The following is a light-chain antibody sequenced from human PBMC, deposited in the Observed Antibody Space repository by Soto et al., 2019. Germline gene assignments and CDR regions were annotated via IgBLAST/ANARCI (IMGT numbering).Light chain of an antibody. CDR1: QAITSW. Sequence: DIHVTQSPSSVSASVGDRVTITCRANQAITSWLAWYQQKPGRAPKLLIYSASSLQSGAPSRFTGSGSGTDFTLTITSLQPDDAAVYYCQQTRSFPLTFGGGTKVEI. CDR3: QQTRSFPLT. CDR2: SAS. J-gene: IGKJ4*01. V-gene: IGKV1-12*01.